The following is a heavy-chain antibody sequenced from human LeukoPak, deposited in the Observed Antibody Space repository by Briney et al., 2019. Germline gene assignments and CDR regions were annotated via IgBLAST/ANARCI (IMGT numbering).Heavy chain of an antibody. V-gene: IGHV3-7*01. J-gene: IGHJ4*02. Sequence: GTLRLSCEAYGFSRSVYQMGWLRQAPGKGLEGVGNIKPDGSERNYVDSVKGRFTISRDNDKKSLYLQMSSLRAEDTAVYYCARDWGAYYHFFDYWGQGTLVTVSS. CDR3: ARDWGAYYHFFDY. CDR1: GFSRSVYQ. D-gene: IGHD3-22*01. CDR2: IKPDGSER.